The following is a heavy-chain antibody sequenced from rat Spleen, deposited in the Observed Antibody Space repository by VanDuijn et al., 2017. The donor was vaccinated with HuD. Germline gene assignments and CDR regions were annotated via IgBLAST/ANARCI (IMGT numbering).Heavy chain of an antibody. Sequence: EVQLVESGGGLVQPGRSLKLSCAASGFTFSDYGVAWVRQAPKKGLEWVATITSGGSNTYYPDSVKGRFTISRDNAKSTLYLQMDSLRSEDTATYYCAKNIYYSSYLYYFDYWGQGVMVTVSS. CDR2: ITSGGSNT. D-gene: IGHD1-2*01. CDR1: GFTFSDYG. CDR3: AKNIYYSSYLYYFDY. V-gene: IGHV5-29*01. J-gene: IGHJ2*01.